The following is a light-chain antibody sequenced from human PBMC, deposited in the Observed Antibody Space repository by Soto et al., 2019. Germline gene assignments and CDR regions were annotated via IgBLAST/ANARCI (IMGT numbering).Light chain of an antibody. CDR1: QSISSY. CDR3: QQSYSTPIT. Sequence: DIQMTQSPSSLSASLGDRVTLTCRASQSISSYLNWYQQKPGKAPKLLIYAASSLQSGVPSRFSGSGSGTDFTLTISSLKPEDFATYYCQQSYSTPITFGQGTRLEIK. V-gene: IGKV1-39*01. CDR2: AAS. J-gene: IGKJ5*01.